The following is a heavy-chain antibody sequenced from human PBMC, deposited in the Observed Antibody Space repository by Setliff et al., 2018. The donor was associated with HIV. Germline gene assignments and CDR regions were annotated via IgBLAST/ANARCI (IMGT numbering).Heavy chain of an antibody. Sequence: LRETLSLTCTVSAYSIRNGYYWGWIRQSPGKGLEWIGTLYYDGNTYYNPSLKSRVTMTVDTSKNQFSLNLNSVTAADTAVYYCARETIRSGHPSEAGFDFWGQGALVTVSS. J-gene: IGHJ4*02. CDR3: ARETIRSGHPSEAGFDF. V-gene: IGHV4-38-2*02. D-gene: IGHD6-19*01. CDR2: LYYDGNT. CDR1: AYSIRNGYY.